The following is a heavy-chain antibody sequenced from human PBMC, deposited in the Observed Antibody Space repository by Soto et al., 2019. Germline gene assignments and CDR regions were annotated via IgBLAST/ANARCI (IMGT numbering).Heavy chain of an antibody. CDR1: GFNFSTYG. V-gene: IGHV3-21*01. CDR3: GRDRSHYAGVGHIGP. Sequence: GGSLRLSCAASGFNFSTYGMNWVRQAPGTGLEWVSSISSKGSYIYYTTSVNGRFTISRNNAKNSLYLQMTSLRAENTSVYYCGRDRSHYAGVGHIGPCSQGTMGTV. CDR2: ISSKGSYI. D-gene: IGHD3-10*01. J-gene: IGHJ5*02.